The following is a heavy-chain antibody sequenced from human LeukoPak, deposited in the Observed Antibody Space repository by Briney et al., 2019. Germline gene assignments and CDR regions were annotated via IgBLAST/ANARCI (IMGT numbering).Heavy chain of an antibody. V-gene: IGHV3-33*01. D-gene: IGHD6-13*01. CDR2: IWYDGSNK. J-gene: IGHJ6*02. Sequence: GRSLRLSCAASGFTFSSYGMHWDRQAPGKGLEWVAVIWYDGSNKYYADSVKGRFTISRDNSKNTLYLQMNSLRAEDTAVYYCARDRLGGYSSSWYLFDYYYYGMDVWGQGTTVTVSS. CDR3: ARDRLGGYSSSWYLFDYYYYGMDV. CDR1: GFTFSSYG.